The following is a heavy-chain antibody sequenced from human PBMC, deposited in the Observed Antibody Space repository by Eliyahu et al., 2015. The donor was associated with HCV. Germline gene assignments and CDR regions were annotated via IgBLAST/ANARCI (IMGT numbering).Heavy chain of an antibody. V-gene: IGHV3-30*04. CDR1: GFTFSSYP. J-gene: IGHJ6*02. D-gene: IGHD5-18*01. Sequence: QVQLVESGGGVVQPGRSLRLSCAASGFTFSSYPMPWVRQAPGKGLEWVAVISFDGSNKYYADSVKGRFTISRDNSKNTLYLQMNSLRTEDTAVYYCARDPRYGYGFGDYYYYYGMDVWGQGTTVTVSS. CDR2: ISFDGSNK. CDR3: ARDPRYGYGFGDYYYYYGMDV.